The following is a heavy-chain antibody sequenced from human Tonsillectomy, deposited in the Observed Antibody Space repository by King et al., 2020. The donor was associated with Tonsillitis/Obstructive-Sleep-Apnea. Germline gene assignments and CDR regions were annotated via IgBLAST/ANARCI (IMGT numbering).Heavy chain of an antibody. J-gene: IGHJ4*02. D-gene: IGHD5-24*01. CDR2: IYPSDSDT. CDR1: DYTFTNYW. V-gene: IGHV5-51*03. CDR3: ARSAVELATITIDY. Sequence: QLVQSGAEVKKPGESLKISCKGSDYTFTNYWIAWVRQMSGKGLEWMGIIYPSDSDTRYSPSFQGQVTISADKSISTAYLQWSSLKASDTAMYYCARSAVELATITIDYWGQGTLVSVSS.